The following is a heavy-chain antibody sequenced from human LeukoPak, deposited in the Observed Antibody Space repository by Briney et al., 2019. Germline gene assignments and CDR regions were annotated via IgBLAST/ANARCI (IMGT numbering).Heavy chain of an antibody. Sequence: AGGSLRLSCAASGFTFSSYALNWVRQAPGKGLEWVSYIRWSSSVIYYTDSVKGRFTISRDDAKNSLYLQMNSLRDEDTAIYYCARGNAMGVWGQGTTVTASS. V-gene: IGHV3-48*02. CDR1: GFTFSSYA. J-gene: IGHJ6*02. CDR2: IRWSSSVI. CDR3: ARGNAMGV.